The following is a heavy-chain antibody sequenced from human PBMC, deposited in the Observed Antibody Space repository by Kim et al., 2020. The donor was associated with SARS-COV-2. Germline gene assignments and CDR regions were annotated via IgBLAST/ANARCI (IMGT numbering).Heavy chain of an antibody. J-gene: IGHJ3*02. CDR1: GFTFGGSA. Sequence: GGSLRLSCAASGFTFGGSAMHWVRQAPGKGLEWVCGISSNTSSNANADAVSGRCSITSDNDNNKPSAQMQRISAETEATADYSNTRRSGTPVVYGVDFD. CDR3: TRRSGTPVVYGVDFD. V-gene: IGHV3-73*01. D-gene: IGHD4-17*01. CDR2: ISSNTSSNAN.